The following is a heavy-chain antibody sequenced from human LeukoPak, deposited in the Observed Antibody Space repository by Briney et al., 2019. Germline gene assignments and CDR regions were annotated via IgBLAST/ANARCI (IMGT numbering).Heavy chain of an antibody. CDR3: ARQRYYSGLGVPTAFYY. Sequence: SETLSLACTVSGASISSSRYYWGWIRQPPGKGLEWIGIIYYSGSTYYNPSLKTRVTIPVDTSKNQFSLKLSSVTAADTAVYYCARQRYYSGLGVPTAFYYWGRGTLDRVSS. J-gene: IGHJ4*02. D-gene: IGHD3-10*01. CDR1: GASISSSRYY. CDR2: IYYSGST. V-gene: IGHV4-39*01.